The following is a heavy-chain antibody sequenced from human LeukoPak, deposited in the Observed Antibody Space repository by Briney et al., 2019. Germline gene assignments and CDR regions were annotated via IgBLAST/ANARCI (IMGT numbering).Heavy chain of an antibody. CDR1: GFTFSSYA. Sequence: GGSLRLSCTASGFTFSSYAMTWVRQAPGKGLEWVSAISGSGGTTYYADSVKGRFTISRDNSKSTLYLQMNSLRAEDTAVYYCAKGARYCSSTSCYVGGYYYYYMDVWGKGTTVTVSS. CDR2: ISGSGGTT. V-gene: IGHV3-23*01. D-gene: IGHD2-2*01. J-gene: IGHJ6*03. CDR3: AKGARYCSSTSCYVGGYYYYYMDV.